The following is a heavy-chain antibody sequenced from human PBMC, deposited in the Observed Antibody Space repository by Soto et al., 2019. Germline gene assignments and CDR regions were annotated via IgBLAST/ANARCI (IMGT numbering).Heavy chain of an antibody. D-gene: IGHD2-8*02. CDR3: ARGRTCTGPTCCGGGDY. Sequence: EVQLVESGGGLVKPGGSLRLSCAASGFAFTSYSMNWIRQAPGKGLGWVSSISSDYTYIYYADSVKGRFTISRDNAKDPVWRQRNSLKTEDTAVYYCARGRTCTGPTCCGGGDYWGQGTLVAVSS. CDR2: ISSDYTYI. J-gene: IGHJ4*02. V-gene: IGHV3-21*06. CDR1: GFAFTSYS.